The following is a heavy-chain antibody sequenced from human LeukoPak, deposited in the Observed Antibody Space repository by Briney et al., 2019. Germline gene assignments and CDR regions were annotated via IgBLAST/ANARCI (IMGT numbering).Heavy chain of an antibody. J-gene: IGHJ3*02. D-gene: IGHD1-14*01. CDR1: RVTFRSHT. CDR2: ITSSGNYK. CDR3: ARVDHTEAFET. V-gene: IGHV3-21*01. Sequence: PGGAPRLSPGAPRVTFRSHTIKWGRPGPREGGEWVSSITSSGNYKYYGDPVKGRFTISRDNAKNSLYLEMNSLRVEDTAVYYCARVDHTEAFETWGQGTVVTVS.